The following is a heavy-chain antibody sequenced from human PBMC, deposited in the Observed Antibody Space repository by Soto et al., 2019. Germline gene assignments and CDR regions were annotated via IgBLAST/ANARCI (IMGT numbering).Heavy chain of an antibody. CDR2: ISGSGGST. V-gene: IGHV3-23*01. CDR1: GFTFSSYA. Sequence: PGGSLRLSCAASGFTFSSYAMSWVRQAPGKGLEWVSAISGSGGSTYYADSVKGRFTISRDNSKNTLYLQMNSLRAEDTAVYYCAKTISHVAGAPLDAFDIWGQGTMVTVSS. CDR3: AKTISHVAGAPLDAFDI. D-gene: IGHD6-19*01. J-gene: IGHJ3*02.